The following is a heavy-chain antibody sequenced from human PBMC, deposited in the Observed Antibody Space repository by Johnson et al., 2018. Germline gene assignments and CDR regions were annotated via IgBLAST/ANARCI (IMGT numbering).Heavy chain of an antibody. CDR1: GFTFSSSW. Sequence: VQLQESGGGLVQXGGSLRLSCVASGFTFSSSWMSWVRQDPGKGLEWGANIRPDGSDTYYVDSVKGRFTRSRDNAQNSVYLQMNSLRVEDTAGYYCARDVGSGWFAYWGQGTLVTVSS. CDR2: IRPDGSDT. V-gene: IGHV3-7*01. CDR3: ARDVGSGWFAY. D-gene: IGHD6-19*01. J-gene: IGHJ4*02.